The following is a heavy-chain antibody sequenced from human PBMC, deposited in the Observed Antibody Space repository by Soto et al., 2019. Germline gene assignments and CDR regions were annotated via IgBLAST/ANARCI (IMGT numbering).Heavy chain of an antibody. Sequence: QVQLVESGGGVVQPGRSLRLSCAASGFTFSSYGMHWVRQAPGKGLEWVAVISYDGSNKYYADSVKGRFTISRDNSKNTLYLQMNSLRAEDTAVYYCVKGGWEFGGVIAAIDYWGQGTLVTVSS. CDR3: VKGGWEFGGVIAAIDY. J-gene: IGHJ4*02. CDR1: GFTFSSYG. CDR2: ISYDGSNK. V-gene: IGHV3-30*18. D-gene: IGHD3-16*02.